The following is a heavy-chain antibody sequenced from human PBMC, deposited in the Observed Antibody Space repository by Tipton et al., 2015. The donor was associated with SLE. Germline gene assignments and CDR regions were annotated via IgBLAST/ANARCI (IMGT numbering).Heavy chain of an antibody. D-gene: IGHD6-13*01. CDR1: GFTLRSSW. CDR3: ARAIAAAAHYYYYYMDV. Sequence: QVQLVQSGGGLVQPGGSLRLSCKVSGFTLRSSWMTWVRQAPGKGLEWVAFIRYDGSNKYYADSVKGRFTISRDNSKNTLYLQMNSLRAEDTAVYYCARAIAAAAHYYYYYMDVWGKGTTVTVSS. CDR2: IRYDGSNK. J-gene: IGHJ6*03. V-gene: IGHV3-30*02.